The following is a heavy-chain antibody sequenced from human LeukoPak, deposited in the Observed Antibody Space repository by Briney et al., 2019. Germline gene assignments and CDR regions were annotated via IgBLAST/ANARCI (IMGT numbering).Heavy chain of an antibody. CDR2: INPSGGST. D-gene: IGHD6-13*01. J-gene: IGHJ6*02. Sequence: ASVKVSCKASGYTFTSYYMHWVRQAPGQGLEWMGIINPSGGSTSYAQKFQGRVTMTRDTSTSTVYMELSSLRSEDTAVYYCARVLAMWRAFTSSSWYEDTYDYYYGMDVWGQGTTVTVSS. CDR1: GYTFTSYY. CDR3: ARVLAMWRAFTSSSWYEDTYDYYYGMDV. V-gene: IGHV1-46*01.